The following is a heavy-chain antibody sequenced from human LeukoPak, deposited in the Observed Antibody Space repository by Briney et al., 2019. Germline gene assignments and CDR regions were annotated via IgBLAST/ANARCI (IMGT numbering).Heavy chain of an antibody. CDR1: GYTFTSYG. V-gene: IGHV1-18*01. Sequence: GASVKVSCKASGYTFTSYGISWVRQAPGQGLEWMGWISAYNGNINYAQKLQGRVTMTTDTSTSTAYMELRSLRSDDTAVYYCARVPMVRGSPSYYFDYWGQGTLVTVSS. J-gene: IGHJ4*02. D-gene: IGHD3-10*01. CDR2: ISAYNGNI. CDR3: ARVPMVRGSPSYYFDY.